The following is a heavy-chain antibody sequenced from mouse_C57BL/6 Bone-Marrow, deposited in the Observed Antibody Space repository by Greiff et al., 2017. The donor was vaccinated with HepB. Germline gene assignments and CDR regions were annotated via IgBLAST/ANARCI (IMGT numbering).Heavy chain of an antibody. CDR2: IYPGDGDT. Sequence: VQLQQSGAELVKPGASVKISCKAFGYAFRSYWMNWVKQRPGKGLEWIGQIYPGDGDTNFNGKFKGKATLTADKSSSTAYMQRSSLTSEDSAVYFCARGDGNYVYYFDYWGQGTTLTVSS. V-gene: IGHV1-80*01. CDR3: ARGDGNYVYYFDY. J-gene: IGHJ2*01. D-gene: IGHD2-1*01. CDR1: GYAFRSYW.